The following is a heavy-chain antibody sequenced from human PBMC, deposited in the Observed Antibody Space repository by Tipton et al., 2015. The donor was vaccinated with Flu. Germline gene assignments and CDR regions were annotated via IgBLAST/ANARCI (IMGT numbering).Heavy chain of an antibody. V-gene: IGHV4-39*07. D-gene: IGHD3-3*01. CDR3: ARDGAIFGVVTPFGY. CDR2: IYYSGST. Sequence: TLSLTCTVSGGSISSSNYYWGWIRQPPGKGLEWIGSIYYSGSTYYNPSLKSRVTISVDTSKNQFSLKLSSETAADTAVYYCARDGAIFGVVTPFGYWGQGTLVTVSS. CDR1: GGSISSSNYY. J-gene: IGHJ4*02.